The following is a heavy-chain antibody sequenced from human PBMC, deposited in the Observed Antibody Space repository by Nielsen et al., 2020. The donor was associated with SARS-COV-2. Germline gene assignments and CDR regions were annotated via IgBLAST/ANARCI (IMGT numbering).Heavy chain of an antibody. CDR2: ITYDGTNK. J-gene: IGHJ4*02. D-gene: IGHD6-19*01. Sequence: GGSLRLSCVTSGFTFSSYAMHWVRQAPGEGQEGVAFITYDGTNKDYVDSVKGRFTISRDNSKNTLYLQMNSLRAEDTAVYYCARESSIAVAGTGLDYWVQGTLVTVSS. CDR1: GFTFSSYA. V-gene: IGHV3-33*05. CDR3: ARESSIAVAGTGLDY.